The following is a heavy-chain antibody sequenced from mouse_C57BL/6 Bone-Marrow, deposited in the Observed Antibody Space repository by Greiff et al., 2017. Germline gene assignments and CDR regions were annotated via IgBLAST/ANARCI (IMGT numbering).Heavy chain of an antibody. CDR3: AFPYYDYDRGTSPMDY. V-gene: IGHV1-74*01. CDR1: GYTFTSYW. Sequence: VQLQQSGAELVKPGASVKVSCKASGYTFTSYWMHWVKQRPGQGLEWIGRIHPSDSDTNYNQKFTGKATLTVDNSSSTAYMQLSSLTSEDSAVYYCAFPYYDYDRGTSPMDYWGQGTSVTVSS. J-gene: IGHJ4*01. CDR2: IHPSDSDT. D-gene: IGHD2-4*01.